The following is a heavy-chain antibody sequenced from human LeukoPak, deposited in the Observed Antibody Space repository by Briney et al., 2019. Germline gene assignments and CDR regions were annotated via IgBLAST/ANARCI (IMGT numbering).Heavy chain of an antibody. CDR2: INPNSGGT. Sequence: GASVTVSCKASGYTFTGYYMHWVRQAPGQGLEWMGWINPNSGGTNYAQKFQGRVTMTRDTSISTAYMELSRLRSDDTAVYYCARAVYDILTGYDYWGQGTLVTVSS. J-gene: IGHJ4*02. V-gene: IGHV1-2*02. CDR3: ARAVYDILTGYDY. CDR1: GYTFTGYY. D-gene: IGHD3-9*01.